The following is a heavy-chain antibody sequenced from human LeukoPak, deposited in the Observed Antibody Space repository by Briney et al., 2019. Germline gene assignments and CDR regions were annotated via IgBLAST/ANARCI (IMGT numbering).Heavy chain of an antibody. V-gene: IGHV1-69*04. D-gene: IGHD7-27*01. J-gene: IGHJ6*02. Sequence: GASVKVSCKASGGTFSSYAISWVRQAPGQGLEWMGRIIPILGIANYAQKFQGRVTITADKSTSTAYIELSSLRSEDTAVYYCAWQTGEGDAEDYYYYYGMDVWGQGTTVTVSS. CDR3: AWQTGEGDAEDYYYYYGMDV. CDR1: GGTFSSYA. CDR2: IIPILGIA.